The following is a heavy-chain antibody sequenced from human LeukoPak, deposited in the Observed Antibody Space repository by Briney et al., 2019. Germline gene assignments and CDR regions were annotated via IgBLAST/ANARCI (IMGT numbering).Heavy chain of an antibody. D-gene: IGHD4-11*01. V-gene: IGHV4-30-2*01. CDR3: ANTLDYSNYYFDY. Sequence: PSQTLSLTCTVSGGSISSGGYYWSWIRQPPGKGLEWIGYIYHSGSTYYNPSLKSRVTISVDRSKNQFSLKLSSVTAADTAVYYCANTLDYSNYYFDYWGQGTLVTVSS. CDR1: GGSISSGGYY. J-gene: IGHJ4*02. CDR2: IYHSGST.